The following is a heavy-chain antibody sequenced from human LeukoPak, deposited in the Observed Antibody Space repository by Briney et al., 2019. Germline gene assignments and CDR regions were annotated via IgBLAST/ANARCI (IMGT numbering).Heavy chain of an antibody. V-gene: IGHV4-39*01. CDR2: IYYSGST. D-gene: IGHD3-22*01. J-gene: IGHJ4*02. CDR1: GGSISSSSYY. CDR3: ATPLDYDSSGYFKN. Sequence: PSETLSLTCTVSGGSISSSSYYWGWIRQPPGKGLEWIVSIYYSGSTYYNPSLKSRVTISVDTSKNQFSLKLSSVTAADTAVYYCATPLDYDSSGYFKNWGQGTLVTVSS.